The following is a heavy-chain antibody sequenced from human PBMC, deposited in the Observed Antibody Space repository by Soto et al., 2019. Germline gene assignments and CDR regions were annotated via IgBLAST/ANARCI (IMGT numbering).Heavy chain of an antibody. V-gene: IGHV3-23*01. CDR1: GFTFSSYA. D-gene: IGHD5-18*01. CDR3: AKYGRGYSFYYYYGMDV. CDR2: ISGSGGST. Sequence: PGGSLILSCAASGFTFSSYAMSWVRHAPGKGLEWVSAISGSGGSTYYADSVKGRFTISRDNSKNTLYLQMNSLRAEDTAVYYCAKYGRGYSFYYYYGMDVWGQGTTVTVSS. J-gene: IGHJ6*02.